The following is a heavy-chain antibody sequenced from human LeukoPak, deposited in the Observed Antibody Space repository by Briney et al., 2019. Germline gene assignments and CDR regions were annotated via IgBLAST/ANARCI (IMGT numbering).Heavy chain of an antibody. CDR2: ISSSSVYI. J-gene: IGHJ4*02. Sequence: GGSLRLSCAASGFTFSSYSMNWVRQAPGKGLEWVSSISSSSVYIYYADSVKGRFTISRDNAKNSLYLQMNSLRAEDTAVYYCASRDCSSTSCYPYYFDHWGRGTLVTVSS. CDR3: ASRDCSSTSCYPYYFDH. D-gene: IGHD2-2*01. V-gene: IGHV3-21*01. CDR1: GFTFSSYS.